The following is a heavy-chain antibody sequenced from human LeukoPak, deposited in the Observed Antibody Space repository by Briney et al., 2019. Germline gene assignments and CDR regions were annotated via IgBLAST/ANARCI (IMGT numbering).Heavy chain of an antibody. D-gene: IGHD1-1*01. CDR1: GFTFSSYA. CDR3: ATSVQLEPRKIDFDY. V-gene: IGHV3-23*01. J-gene: IGHJ4*02. Sequence: GGSLRLSCAASGFTFSSYAMSWVRQAPGKGLEWVSAISGSGGSTYYADSVKGRFTISRDNSKNTLYLQMNSLRAEDTAVYYCATSVQLEPRKIDFDYWGQGTLVTVSS. CDR2: ISGSGGST.